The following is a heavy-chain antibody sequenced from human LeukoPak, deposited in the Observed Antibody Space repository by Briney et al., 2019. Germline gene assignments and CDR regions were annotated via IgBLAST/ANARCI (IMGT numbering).Heavy chain of an antibody. CDR1: GDSFTSVTDY. CDR2: GDYSGGT. CDR3: AKMRQAATGGPWYFDL. J-gene: IGHJ2*01. V-gene: IGHV4-39*07. Sequence: PSETLSLTCTVSGDSFTSVTDYWAWIRQPPGKGLEWIASGDYSGGTYYNPSLESRVAISVDTSKNQFSLYLGSMTAADTAVYYCAKMRQAATGGPWYFDLWGRGTLVTVSS. D-gene: IGHD6-13*01.